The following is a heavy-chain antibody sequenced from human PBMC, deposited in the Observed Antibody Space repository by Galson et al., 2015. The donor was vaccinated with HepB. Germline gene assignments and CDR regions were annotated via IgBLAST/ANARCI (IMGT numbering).Heavy chain of an antibody. CDR2: ISYDGSNK. V-gene: IGHV3-30-3*01. D-gene: IGHD6-19*01. Sequence: SLRLSCAASGFTFSSYAMHWVRQAPGKGLEWVAVISYDGSNKYYADSVKGRFTISRDNSKNTLYLQMNSLRAEDTAVYYCARDTAVAGYYYGMDVWGQGTTVTVSS. CDR3: ARDTAVAGYYYGMDV. J-gene: IGHJ6*02. CDR1: GFTFSSYA.